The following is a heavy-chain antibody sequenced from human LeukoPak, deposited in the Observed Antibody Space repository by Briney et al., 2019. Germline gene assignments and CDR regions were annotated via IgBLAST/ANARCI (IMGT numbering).Heavy chain of an antibody. CDR2: IYHSGGA. J-gene: IGHJ4*02. V-gene: IGHV4/OR15-8*01. CDR3: ARGYYDSSGYSAVDY. Sequence: PSETLSLTCAVSGASIDSHSWWSWVRQPPGKGLEWIGEIYHSGGANYKPSLKSRVTMSVDTSKNHFSLKLTSVTAADTAVYYCARGYYDSSGYSAVDYWGQGTLVTVSS. CDR1: GASIDSHSW. D-gene: IGHD3-22*01.